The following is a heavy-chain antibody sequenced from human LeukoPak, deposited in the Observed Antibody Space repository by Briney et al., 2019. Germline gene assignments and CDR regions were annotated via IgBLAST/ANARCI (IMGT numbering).Heavy chain of an antibody. CDR3: ARSIAVTGTYSYSDY. CDR2: IYYSGST. Sequence: PSETLSLTCTVSGGSISGYNWSWIRQSPGKGLEWIGYIYYSGSTNYNPFLKSRVTLSLDTSKNQLSLNLSSVTAADTAVYFCARSIAVTGTYSYSDYWGQGTLVTVSS. CDR1: GGSISGYN. D-gene: IGHD6-19*01. J-gene: IGHJ4*02. V-gene: IGHV4-59*08.